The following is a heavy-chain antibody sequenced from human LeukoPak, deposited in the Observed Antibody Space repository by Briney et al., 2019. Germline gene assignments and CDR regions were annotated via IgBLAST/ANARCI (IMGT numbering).Heavy chain of an antibody. CDR3: ARLVRSSWIDY. D-gene: IGHD6-13*01. J-gene: IGHJ4*02. CDR1: GGSISSYY. V-gene: IGHV4-4*09. CDR2: IYTSGST. Sequence: PSETLSLTCTVSGGSISSYYWSWIRQPPGKGLEWIGYIYTSGSTNYNPSLKSRVTISVDTSKNQFSLKLSSVTAADTAVYYCARLVRSSWIDYWGQGTLVTVSS.